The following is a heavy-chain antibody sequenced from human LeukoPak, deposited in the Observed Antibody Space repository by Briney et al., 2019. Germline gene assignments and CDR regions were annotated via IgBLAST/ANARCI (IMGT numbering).Heavy chain of an antibody. CDR2: IIPILGIA. CDR1: GGTFSSYA. V-gene: IGHV1-69*04. CDR3: AGGNSGQYNWFDP. D-gene: IGHD4-23*01. J-gene: IGHJ5*02. Sequence: ASVKVSCKASGGTFSSYAISWVRQAPGQGLEWMGRIIPILGIANYAQKFQGRVTITADKSTSTAYMELSSLRSEDTAVYYCAGGNSGQYNWFDPWGQGTLVTVSS.